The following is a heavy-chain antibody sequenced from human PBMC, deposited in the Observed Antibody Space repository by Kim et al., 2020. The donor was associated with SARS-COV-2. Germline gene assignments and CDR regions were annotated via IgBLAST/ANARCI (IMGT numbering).Heavy chain of an antibody. CDR1: GFTFSSYA. V-gene: IGHV3-23*01. CDR2: ISGSGGST. Sequence: GGSLRLSCAASGFTFSSYAMSWVRQAPGKGLEWVSAISGSGGSTYYADSVKGRFTISRDNSKNTLYLQMNSLRAEDTAVYYCAKNSNYGSTGYYYYMDVWGKGTTVTVSS. CDR3: AKNSNYGSTGYYYYMDV. D-gene: IGHD4-4*01. J-gene: IGHJ6*03.